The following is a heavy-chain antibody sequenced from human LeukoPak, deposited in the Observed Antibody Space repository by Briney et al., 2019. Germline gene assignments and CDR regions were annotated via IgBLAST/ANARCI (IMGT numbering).Heavy chain of an antibody. Sequence: ASVQVSCKTSGYTFTSYHMHWVRQAPGQGLEWVAIIKSTGDTTVYAQKFQGRVTVTRNTSTSTVYMDLSSLSSEDTAVYYCVREDAHTYYFDFWGPGTLVTVSS. D-gene: IGHD2-2*01. J-gene: IGHJ4*02. CDR2: IKSTGDTT. V-gene: IGHV1-46*01. CDR1: GYTFTSYH. CDR3: VREDAHTYYFDF.